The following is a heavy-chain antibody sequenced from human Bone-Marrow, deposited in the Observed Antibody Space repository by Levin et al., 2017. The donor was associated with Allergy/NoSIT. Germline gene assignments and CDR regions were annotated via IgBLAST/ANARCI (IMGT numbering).Heavy chain of an antibody. CDR3: ARSLRSENFDY. CDR1: GDSLSSYY. Sequence: ESLKISCTVSGDSLSSYYWSWIRQPPGKRLEWIAYISYSGSTNYNPSLKSRVTLSVDTSKNHFSLNLTSVTAADTAVYYCARSLRSENFDYWGQGILVTVSS. D-gene: IGHD2-15*01. CDR2: ISYSGST. V-gene: IGHV4-59*01. J-gene: IGHJ4*02.